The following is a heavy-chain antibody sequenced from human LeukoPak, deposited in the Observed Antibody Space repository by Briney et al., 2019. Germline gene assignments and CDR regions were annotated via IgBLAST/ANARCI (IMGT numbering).Heavy chain of an antibody. V-gene: IGHV3-48*03. CDR2: ISSSGSTI. CDR3: AELGITMIGGV. Sequence: GGSLRLSCAASGVTFSSYEMNWVRQAPGKGLEGSSYISSSGSTIYYADSVKGRFTISRDNAKDSLYLQMNSMRAEDTAVYYCAELGITMIGGVWGKGTTVTISS. D-gene: IGHD3-10*02. J-gene: IGHJ6*04. CDR1: GVTFSSYE.